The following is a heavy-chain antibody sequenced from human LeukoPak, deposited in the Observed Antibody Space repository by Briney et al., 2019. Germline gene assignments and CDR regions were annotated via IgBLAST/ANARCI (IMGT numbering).Heavy chain of an antibody. CDR3: ARHRWEPLFDY. CDR2: IYYSGST. V-gene: IGHV4-31*03. J-gene: IGHJ4*02. D-gene: IGHD1-26*01. CDR1: GGSISSGGYY. Sequence: SETLSLTCTVSGGSISSGGYYWSWIRQHPGKGLEWIGYIYYSGSTYYNPSLKSRVTISVDTSKNQFSLKLSSVTAADTAVYYCARHRWEPLFDYWGQGTLVTVSS.